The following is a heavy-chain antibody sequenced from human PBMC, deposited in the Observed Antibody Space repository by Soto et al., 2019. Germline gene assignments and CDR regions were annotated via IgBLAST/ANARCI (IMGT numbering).Heavy chain of an antibody. CDR3: ASVERGSGSHRFY. CDR2: INAGNGNT. V-gene: IGHV1-3*01. CDR1: GYTFTSYA. D-gene: IGHD3-10*01. J-gene: IGHJ4*02. Sequence: ASVKVSCKASGYTFTSYAMHCVRQAPGQRLEWMGWINAGNGNTKYSQKFQGRVTITRDTSASTAYMELSSLRSEDTAVYYCASVERGSGSHRFYWGQGTLVTVSS.